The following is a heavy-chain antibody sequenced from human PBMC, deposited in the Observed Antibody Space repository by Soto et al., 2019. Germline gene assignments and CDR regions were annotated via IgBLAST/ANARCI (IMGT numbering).Heavy chain of an antibody. D-gene: IGHD3-16*02. CDR3: ARGASYDYVWGSYRVHFDY. CDR2: IYYSGST. Sequence: SETLSLTCTVSGGSISSGGYYWSWIRQHPGKGLEWIGYIYYSGSTYYNPSLKSRVTISVDTSKNQFSLKLSSVTAADTAVYYCARGASYDYVWGSYRVHFDYWGQRTLVTVSS. V-gene: IGHV4-31*03. CDR1: GGSISSGGYY. J-gene: IGHJ4*02.